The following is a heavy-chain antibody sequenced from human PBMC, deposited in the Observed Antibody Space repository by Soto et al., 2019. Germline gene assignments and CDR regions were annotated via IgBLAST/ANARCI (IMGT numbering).Heavy chain of an antibody. CDR3: ARIGTGYYYMDV. D-gene: IGHD1-1*01. CDR1: GFTFSSYW. J-gene: IGHJ6*03. CDR2: INSDGSRT. V-gene: IGHV3-74*01. Sequence: EVQLVESGGGLVQPGGSLRLSCAASGFTFSSYWMHWVRQAPGEGLRWVSRINSDGSRTTYADSVKGRITISRDNAKNTVYLQMNSLSAEDTAVYYCARIGTGYYYMDVWCKGTTVTVSS.